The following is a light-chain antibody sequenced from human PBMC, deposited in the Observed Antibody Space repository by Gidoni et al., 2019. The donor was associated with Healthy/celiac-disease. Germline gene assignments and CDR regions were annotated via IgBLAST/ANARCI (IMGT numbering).Light chain of an antibody. Sequence: IVMTQSPDSLAVSLGERATINCKSSQSVLYSSNNKNYLAWYQQKPGQPPKLLIYWASTRESGVPDRFSGSGSGTDFTRTISSLQAEDVAVYYCQQYYSTPPTFXQXTKVEIK. J-gene: IGKJ1*01. CDR1: QSVLYSSNNKNY. CDR2: WAS. V-gene: IGKV4-1*01. CDR3: QQYYSTPPT.